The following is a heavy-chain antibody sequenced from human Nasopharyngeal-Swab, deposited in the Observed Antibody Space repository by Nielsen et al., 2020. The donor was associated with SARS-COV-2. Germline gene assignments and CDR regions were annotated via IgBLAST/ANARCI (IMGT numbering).Heavy chain of an antibody. CDR2: LNPNTGVA. V-gene: IGHV1-2*06. Sequence: ASVKVSCKTSGYTFSDYFLHWVREAPGHGLGWMGRLNPNTGVANYAQKFQGRVTMTRDTSLSTGYMELSSLRSDDTAVYYCARKKQLVRPFDYWGQGTLVTVSS. CDR3: ARKKQLVRPFDY. D-gene: IGHD6-13*01. J-gene: IGHJ4*02. CDR1: GYTFSDYF.